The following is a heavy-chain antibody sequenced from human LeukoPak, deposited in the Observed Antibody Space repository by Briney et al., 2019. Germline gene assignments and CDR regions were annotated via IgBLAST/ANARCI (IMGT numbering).Heavy chain of an antibody. CDR2: ISWNSSSI. CDR3: AKDIWYGEDFRGVAGMDV. D-gene: IGHD3-3*01. V-gene: IGHV3-9*01. CDR1: GFTIDDYA. J-gene: IGHJ6*02. Sequence: GGSLRLSCTASGFTIDDYAMHWIRLAPGQGLELVSSISWNSSSIGYSDSVMGRCAIFRVDAKNSLYLQMNRLRAEDTALYYCAKDIWYGEDFRGVAGMDVWGQGTTVTVSS.